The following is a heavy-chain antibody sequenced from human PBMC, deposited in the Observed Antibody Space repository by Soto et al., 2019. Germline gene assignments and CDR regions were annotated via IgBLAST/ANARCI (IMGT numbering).Heavy chain of an antibody. V-gene: IGHV3-23*01. CDR2: IIGSGGAT. CDR1: GFTFKTYT. J-gene: IGHJ4*02. CDR3: AKDLLSSSSSVDY. Sequence: EVQLLDSGGGSVQPGGSLRLSCAASGFTFKTYTMNWVRQAPGKGLEWVSAIIGSGGATYYADSVKGRFTISRDNSKNTLYLQMNSLRAEDTAVYYCAKDLLSSSSSVDYWGQGTLVTVSS. D-gene: IGHD6-6*01.